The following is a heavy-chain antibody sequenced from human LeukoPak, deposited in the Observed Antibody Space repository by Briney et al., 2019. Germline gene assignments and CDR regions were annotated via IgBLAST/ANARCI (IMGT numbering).Heavy chain of an antibody. D-gene: IGHD3-10*01. Sequence: GGSLRLSCVASGFTFKTYGMHWVRQAPGKGLEWVAFIRYDGTNKYYADSVKGRFTISRDNSKNTLYLQMNSLRAEDTAVYHCVKGSLLWFGELLNIFDYWGQGTLVTVSS. CDR2: IRYDGTNK. J-gene: IGHJ4*02. V-gene: IGHV3-30*02. CDR1: GFTFKTYG. CDR3: VKGSLLWFGELLNIFDY.